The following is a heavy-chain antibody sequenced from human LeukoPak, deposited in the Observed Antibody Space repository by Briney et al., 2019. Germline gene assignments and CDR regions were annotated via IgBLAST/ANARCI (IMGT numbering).Heavy chain of an antibody. Sequence: MPSETLSLTCAVYGGSFSGYYWSWIRQPPGKGLEWIGYIYYSGSTNYNPSLKSRVTISVDTSKNQFSLKLSSVTAADTAVYYCARVKVEDDILTGYRQRFDYWGQGTLVTVSS. CDR3: ARVKVEDDILTGYRQRFDY. CDR1: GGSFSGYY. D-gene: IGHD3-9*01. J-gene: IGHJ4*02. V-gene: IGHV4-59*01. CDR2: IYYSGST.